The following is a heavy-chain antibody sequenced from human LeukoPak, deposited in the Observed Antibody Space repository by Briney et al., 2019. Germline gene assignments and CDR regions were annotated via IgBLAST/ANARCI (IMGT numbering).Heavy chain of an antibody. CDR2: IKSKTDGGTT. Sequence: GGSLRLSCVGSGLTFSNAWMSWIRQAPGKGLQWVGHIKSKTDGGTTEYAAPVKGRFTISRDDSKNTLYLQMNSLKNEDAALYYCTALGAASEYWGQGALVTVPS. CDR1: GLTFSNAW. CDR3: TALGAASEY. J-gene: IGHJ4*02. D-gene: IGHD2-15*01. V-gene: IGHV3-15*01.